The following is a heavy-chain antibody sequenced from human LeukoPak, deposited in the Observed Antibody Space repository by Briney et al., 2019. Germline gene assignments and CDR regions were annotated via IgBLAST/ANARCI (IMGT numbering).Heavy chain of an antibody. J-gene: IGHJ6*03. CDR2: IYYSGST. V-gene: IGHV4-39*07. CDR1: GGSISSTSYY. CDR3: ARADYSSTWSHDYYYMDV. Sequence: PSETLSLTCVVSGGSISSTSYYWGWIRQPPGKGLEWIGSIYYSGSTYYSPSLKSRVTISVDTSRNQFSLKLSSVTAADTAVYYCARADYSSTWSHDYYYMDVWGKGTTVTVSS. D-gene: IGHD6-13*01.